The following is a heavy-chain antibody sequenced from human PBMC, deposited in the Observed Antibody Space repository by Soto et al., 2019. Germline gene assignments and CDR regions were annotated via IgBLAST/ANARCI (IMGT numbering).Heavy chain of an antibody. Sequence: ASVKVSCQASGYTLTGYYMHWVRQAPGQGLEWMGWINPNSGGTNYAQKFVGRVTMTRDTAISTAYMELSRLRSDDAAVYYCAREGYSSGNAFDIWGQGTMVTLAS. CDR3: AREGYSSGNAFDI. CDR1: GYTLTGYY. V-gene: IGHV1-2*02. D-gene: IGHD6-19*01. J-gene: IGHJ3*02. CDR2: INPNSGGT.